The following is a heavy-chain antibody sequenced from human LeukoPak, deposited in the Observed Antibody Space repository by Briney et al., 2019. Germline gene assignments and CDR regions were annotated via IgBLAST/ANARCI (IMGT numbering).Heavy chain of an antibody. CDR3: VRERPIAAYLIYDGLDV. CDR1: GGSISSNDYY. CDR2: IDYRGST. J-gene: IGHJ6*02. V-gene: IGHV4-30-4*01. D-gene: IGHD2-21*01. Sequence: SQTLSLTCTVSGGSISSNDYYWDWIRQPPGKGLEWIGHIDYRGSTYYSTSLKGRVTMSVDTAKNQFYLTLNSVTAADSAVYYCVRERPIAAYLIYDGLDVWGQGTTVIVSS.